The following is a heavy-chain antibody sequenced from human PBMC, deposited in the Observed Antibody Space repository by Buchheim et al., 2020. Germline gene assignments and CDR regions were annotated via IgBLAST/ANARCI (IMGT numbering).Heavy chain of an antibody. J-gene: IGHJ4*02. V-gene: IGHV1-69*01. CDR3: ASLIADYYDSSGYYYEDY. D-gene: IGHD3-22*01. CDR1: GGTFSSYA. CDR2: IIPIFGTA. Sequence: QVQLVQSGAEVKKPGSSVKVSCKASGGTFSSYAISWVRQAPGQGLEWMGGIIPIFGTANYAQKFQGRVTITADESTSPAYMELSSLRSEDTAVYYCASLIADYYDSSGYYYEDYRGQGTL.